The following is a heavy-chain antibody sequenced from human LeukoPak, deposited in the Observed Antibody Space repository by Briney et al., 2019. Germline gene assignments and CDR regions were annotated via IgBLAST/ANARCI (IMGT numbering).Heavy chain of an antibody. CDR1: GGSISSYY. J-gene: IGHJ4*02. CDR3: ARSIVVVAFDY. Sequence: SETLSLTCTVSGGSISSYYWSWIRKPPGKGLEWIGYIYYSGSTNYNPSLKSRVTISVDTSKNQFSLKLSSVTAADTAVYYCARSIVVVAFDYWGQGTLVTVSS. D-gene: IGHD3-22*01. V-gene: IGHV4-59*01. CDR2: IYYSGST.